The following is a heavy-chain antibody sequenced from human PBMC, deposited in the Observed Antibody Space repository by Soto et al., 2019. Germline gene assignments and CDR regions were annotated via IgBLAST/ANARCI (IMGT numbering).Heavy chain of an antibody. CDR2: IIPIFGTA. V-gene: IGHV1-69*13. CDR1: GGTISSYA. J-gene: IGHJ6*02. D-gene: IGHD5-18*01. Sequence: SVKVSCKACGGTISSYAISWVRQAPGQGFEWMGGIIPIFGTANYAQKFQGRVTITADESTSTAYMELSSLRSEDTAVYYCATDSTAMVDYYYYGMDVWGQGTTVTVSS. CDR3: ATDSTAMVDYYYYGMDV.